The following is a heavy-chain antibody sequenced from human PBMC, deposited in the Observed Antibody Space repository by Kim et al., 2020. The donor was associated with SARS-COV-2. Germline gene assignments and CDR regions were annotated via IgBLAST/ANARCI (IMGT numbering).Heavy chain of an antibody. D-gene: IGHD3-9*01. V-gene: IGHV4-31*03. CDR2: IYYSGST. CDR1: GGSISSGGSY. Sequence: SETLSLTCTVSGGSISSGGSYWSWIRQHPGKGLEWMGYIYYSGSTYYTPSLKSRVTISVDTSKNQFSLKLSSVTAADTAVYYCARAPYDILTGYSYWYFDLWGRGTLVTVSS. J-gene: IGHJ2*01. CDR3: ARAPYDILTGYSYWYFDL.